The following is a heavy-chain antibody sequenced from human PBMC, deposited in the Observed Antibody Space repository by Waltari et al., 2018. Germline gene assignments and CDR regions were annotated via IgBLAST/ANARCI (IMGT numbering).Heavy chain of an antibody. D-gene: IGHD6-13*01. Sequence: QLQLQESGPGLVKPSETLSLTCTVSGGSISSSSYYWGWIRQPPGKGREWIGSIYYSGSTYYNTSLKSRVTISVDTSKNQFALKLSSVTAADTAVYYCARPGIAAAHDAFDIWGQGTMVTVSS. CDR2: IYYSGST. CDR3: ARPGIAAAHDAFDI. CDR1: GGSISSSSYY. J-gene: IGHJ3*02. V-gene: IGHV4-39*01.